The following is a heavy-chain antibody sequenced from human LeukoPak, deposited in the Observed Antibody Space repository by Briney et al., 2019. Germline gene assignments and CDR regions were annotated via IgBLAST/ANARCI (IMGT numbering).Heavy chain of an antibody. V-gene: IGHV4-31*03. D-gene: IGHD3-10*01. CDR2: IYDSGST. Sequence: PSQTLSLTCTVSGGSISSGGYYWSWIRQHPGKGLEWIGYIYDSGSTYYNPSLKSRVTISVNTSKNLSSLRLNSVTAADTAVYYCARDRVAGWFDPWGQGTLVTVSS. CDR3: ARDRVAGWFDP. J-gene: IGHJ5*02. CDR1: GGSISSGGYY.